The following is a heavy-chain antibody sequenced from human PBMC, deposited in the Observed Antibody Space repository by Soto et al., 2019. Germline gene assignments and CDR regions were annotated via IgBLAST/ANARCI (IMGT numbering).Heavy chain of an antibody. Sequence: SETLSLTCTVSGASIITDNYFWVWIRQSPRRGLELIGSISYSGRTYDNPSLQSRVTISIDASKNQFSLKLTSVTTADTAVYYCARRRASDYGGHHHPYSFDRWGQGALVTVSS. CDR2: ISYSGRT. CDR3: ARRRASDYGGHHHPYSFDR. CDR1: GASIITDNYF. J-gene: IGHJ4*02. V-gene: IGHV4-39*01. D-gene: IGHD4-17*01.